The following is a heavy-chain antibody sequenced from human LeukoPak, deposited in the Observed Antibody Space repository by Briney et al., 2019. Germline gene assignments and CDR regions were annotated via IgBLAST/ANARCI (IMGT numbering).Heavy chain of an antibody. CDR1: GGSFSGYY. CDR3: ARGLYYDFWSGPTTNWFDP. CDR2: INHSGST. Sequence: SETLSLTCAVYGGSFSGYYWSWIRQPPGKGLEWIGEINHSGSTNYNPSLKSRVTISVDTSKNQFSLKLSSVTAADTAVYYCARGLYYDFWSGPTTNWFDPWGQGTLVTVSS. D-gene: IGHD3-3*01. V-gene: IGHV4-34*01. J-gene: IGHJ5*02.